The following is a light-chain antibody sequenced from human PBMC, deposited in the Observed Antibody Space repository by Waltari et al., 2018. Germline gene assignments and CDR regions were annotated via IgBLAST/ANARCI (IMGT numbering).Light chain of an antibody. Sequence: SALTQPASVSGSPGHSITISCSGTTNDIGTYDYVSWYQHHPGKAPKLIIYDVIHLPSGVSSRFSGSKSGNTASLTVSGLQAEDEADYYCSSYTSTSTLVVFGGGTKLTVL. CDR3: SSYTSTSTLVV. CDR1: TNDIGTYDY. CDR2: DVI. V-gene: IGLV2-14*03. J-gene: IGLJ2*01.